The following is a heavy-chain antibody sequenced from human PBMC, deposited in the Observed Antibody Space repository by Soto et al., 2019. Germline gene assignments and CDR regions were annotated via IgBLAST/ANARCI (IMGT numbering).Heavy chain of an antibody. D-gene: IGHD3-10*01. CDR2: ISGGGDTT. CDR1: GFTFNNYA. J-gene: IGHJ4*02. Sequence: EVQLLESGGGLVQPGGSLRLSCAASGFTFNNYAMTWVRQAPGKGLEWVSAISGGGDTTSYADSVKGRFTVSRDGSKNTLELQTSSLRAEDTALYYCAKGRGGSGSLTPRVDFWGQGTLVTVSS. CDR3: AKGRGGSGSLTPRVDF. V-gene: IGHV3-23*01.